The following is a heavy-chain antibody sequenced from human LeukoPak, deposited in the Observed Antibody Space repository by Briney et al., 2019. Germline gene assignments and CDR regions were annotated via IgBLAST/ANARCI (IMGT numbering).Heavy chain of an antibody. CDR2: INHDGSEK. CDR1: GFRLSDYW. J-gene: IGHJ6*02. V-gene: IGHV3-7*03. CDR3: ARCSNAVCTLGMDV. Sequence: GGSLRLSCAASGFRLSDYWMSWVSQAPGKGPEWVTNINHDGSEKYYVDSARGRFTISRDNAKHSLYLEMNSLRAEDTAVYYCARCSNAVCTLGMDVWGQGTTVTVSS. D-gene: IGHD2-8*01.